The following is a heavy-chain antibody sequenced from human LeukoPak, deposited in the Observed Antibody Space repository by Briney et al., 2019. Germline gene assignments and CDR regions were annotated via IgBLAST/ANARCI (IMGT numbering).Heavy chain of an antibody. V-gene: IGHV4-34*01. CDR2: INHSGST. CDR3: ASGARYGDYSRTFDY. D-gene: IGHD4-17*01. Sequence: SETLSLTCAVYGGSFSGYYWSWIRQPPGKGLEWIGEINHSGSTNYNPSLKSRVTISVDTSKNQFSLKLSSVTAADTAAYYCASGARYGDYSRTFDYWGQGTLVTVSS. CDR1: GGSFSGYY. J-gene: IGHJ4*02.